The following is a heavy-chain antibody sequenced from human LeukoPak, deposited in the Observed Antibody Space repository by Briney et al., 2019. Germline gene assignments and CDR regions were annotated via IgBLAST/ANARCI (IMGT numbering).Heavy chain of an antibody. J-gene: IGHJ5*02. CDR2: SYTSGST. V-gene: IGHV4-61*02. CDR1: GGSISSGGYS. Sequence: PSETLSLTCAVSGGSISSGGYSWSWVRQPPGKGLEWLGRSYTSGSTNYNPSLKSRVTMSVDTSKTHFSLKLTSVTAADTAVYYCARDLAAGVGATNWFDPWGQGTLVTVSS. D-gene: IGHD1-26*01. CDR3: ARDLAAGVGATNWFDP.